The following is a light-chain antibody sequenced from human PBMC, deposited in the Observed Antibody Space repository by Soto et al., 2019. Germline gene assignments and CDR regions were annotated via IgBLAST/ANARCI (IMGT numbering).Light chain of an antibody. J-gene: IGKJ1*01. CDR3: QQGGGSPPWT. Sequence: DIQMTQSPSSLSASVGDRVTITCRASQGISNYLAWYQQKPGKVPKLLIYAASTLQSGVPSRFSGSGSGTDFTLTISRLEPEDFAVYYCQQGGGSPPWTFGQGTKVDIK. CDR1: QGISNY. V-gene: IGKV1-27*01. CDR2: AAS.